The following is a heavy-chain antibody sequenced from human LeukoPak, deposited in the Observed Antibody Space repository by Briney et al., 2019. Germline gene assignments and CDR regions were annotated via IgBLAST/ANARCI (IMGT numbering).Heavy chain of an antibody. D-gene: IGHD2-8*02. V-gene: IGHV3-23*01. CDR1: GFTFSSFV. CDR3: AKVSCTGGTCSSFDY. J-gene: IGHJ4*02. Sequence: PGGSLRLSCAASGFTFSSFVMSWVRQAPGKGLEWVSSISGSGVYKYYTDSVKGRFTISRDNSKNTLYVQMNSLGAEDTAVYYCAKVSCTGGTCSSFDYWGQGTLATVSS. CDR2: ISGSGVYK.